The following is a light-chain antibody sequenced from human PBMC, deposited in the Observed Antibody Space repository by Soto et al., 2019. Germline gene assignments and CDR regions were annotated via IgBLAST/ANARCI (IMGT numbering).Light chain of an antibody. CDR3: QQGGNRLT. V-gene: IGKV3-11*01. J-gene: IGKJ4*01. Sequence: DIVLTQSPATLSLSPGERATLSCRASQSVSTDLAWYQQKPGQAPRLLIFDASNRATGIPARFSGSGSGTDFTLTISSLEPEDFAVYYSQQGGNRLTFGGGTKVEIK. CDR1: QSVSTD. CDR2: DAS.